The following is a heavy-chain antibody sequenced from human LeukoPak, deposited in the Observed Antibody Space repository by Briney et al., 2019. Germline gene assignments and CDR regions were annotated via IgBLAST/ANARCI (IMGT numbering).Heavy chain of an antibody. J-gene: IGHJ4*02. CDR2: ISSSSSYT. CDR1: GFTFSDYY. V-gene: IGHV3-11*03. CDR3: AKKGSLWFGESGY. Sequence: GGSLRLSCAASGFTFSDYYMSWIRQAPGKGLEWVSYISSSSSYTNYADSVKGRFTISRDNSKNTLYLQMNSLRAEDTAVYYCAKKGSLWFGESGYWGQGTLVTVSS. D-gene: IGHD3-10*01.